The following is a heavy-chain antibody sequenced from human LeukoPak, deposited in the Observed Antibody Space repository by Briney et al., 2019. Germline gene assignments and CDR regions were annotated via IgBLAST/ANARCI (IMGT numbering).Heavy chain of an antibody. CDR1: KFIFANYT. J-gene: IGHJ6*03. D-gene: IGHD6-6*01. Sequence: GGSLRLSCAASKFIFANYTMNWVRQAPGKGLEWVSSISGGSRSIYYADSVKGRFTTSRDNVKNSVFLQMNSLRAEDTGVYFCVRERSVKARQEGGHRYYYFMDVWGNGTTVTVS. V-gene: IGHV3-21*04. CDR2: ISGGSRSI. CDR3: VRERSVKARQEGGHRYYYFMDV.